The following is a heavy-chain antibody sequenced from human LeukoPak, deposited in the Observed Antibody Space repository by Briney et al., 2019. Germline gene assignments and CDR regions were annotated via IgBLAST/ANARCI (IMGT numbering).Heavy chain of an antibody. CDR2: INHRGSS. D-gene: IGHD6-13*01. CDR3: ARRLYSSSGTYYFDY. Sequence: PSETLSLTCGVYGGSFSGYYWSWIRQPPGKGLEWIGEINHRGSSNYNLSLKSRVTISVDTSKNQFSLKLSSVTAADTAVYYCARRLYSSSGTYYFDYWGQGTLVTVSS. J-gene: IGHJ4*02. CDR1: GGSFSGYY. V-gene: IGHV4-34*01.